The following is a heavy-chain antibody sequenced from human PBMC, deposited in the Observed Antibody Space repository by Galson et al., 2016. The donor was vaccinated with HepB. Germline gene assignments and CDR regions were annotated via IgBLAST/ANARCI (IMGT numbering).Heavy chain of an antibody. Sequence: SVKVSCKASGYTFTSYYMHWVRQAPGQGLEWMGKINPSGGSTRYAQKFQGRVTMTRDTSTSTVYMELSSLGSEDTAVYYCARGTVTPFHYYYYYMDVWGKGTTVTASS. V-gene: IGHV1-46*01. CDR1: GYTFTSYY. D-gene: IGHD4-17*01. CDR3: ARGTVTPFHYYYYYMDV. CDR2: INPSGGST. J-gene: IGHJ6*03.